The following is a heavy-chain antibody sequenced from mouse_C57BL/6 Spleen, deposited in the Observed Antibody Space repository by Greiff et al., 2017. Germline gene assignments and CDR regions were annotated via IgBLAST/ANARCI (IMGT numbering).Heavy chain of an antibody. D-gene: IGHD2-1*01. CDR2: IDPSDSET. Sequence: QVQLQQSGAELVRPGSSVKLSCKASGYTFTSYWMHWVKQRPIQGLEWIGNIDPSDSETHYNQKFKDKATLTVDKSSSTAYMQLSSLTSEDSAVYYCARWGGNSYFDYWGQGTTLTVSS. V-gene: IGHV1-52*01. CDR1: GYTFTSYW. J-gene: IGHJ2*01. CDR3: ARWGGNSYFDY.